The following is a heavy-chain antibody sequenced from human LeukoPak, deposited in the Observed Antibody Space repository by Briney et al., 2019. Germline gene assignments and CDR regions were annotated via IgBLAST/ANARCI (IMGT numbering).Heavy chain of an antibody. CDR3: ARGKPMVRGADDAFDI. V-gene: IGHV3-74*01. CDR2: INSDGSTT. Sequence: GGSLRLSCAAPGFTLNGYWMHWVRQAPGKGLVWVSRINSDGSTTSYADSVKGRFTISRDNAKNSLYLQMNSLRAEDTAVYYCARGKPMVRGADDAFDIWGQGTMVTVSS. J-gene: IGHJ3*02. CDR1: GFTLNGYW. D-gene: IGHD3-10*01.